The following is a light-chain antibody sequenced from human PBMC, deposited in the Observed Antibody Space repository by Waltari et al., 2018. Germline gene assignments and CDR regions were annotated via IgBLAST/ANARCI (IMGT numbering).Light chain of an antibody. V-gene: IGKV3-20*01. CDR2: HTS. J-gene: IGKJ1*01. CDR3: QKYDFLPAT. Sequence: EVVLTQSPGTLSLSPEESATLPCRASQGVGKYLAWYQQRPGQAPRLLLYHTSIRATGIPDRFSGSGYGTDFSLTISRLEPEDFAVYYCQKYDFLPATFGQGTTVEI. CDR1: QGVGKY.